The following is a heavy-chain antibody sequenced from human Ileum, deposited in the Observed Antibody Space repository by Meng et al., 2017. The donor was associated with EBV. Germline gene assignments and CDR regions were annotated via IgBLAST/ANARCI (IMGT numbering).Heavy chain of an antibody. CDR3: ASRPGIAVAGFDY. CDR1: AYPFTSHA. J-gene: IGHJ4*02. CDR2: INTGNGET. Sequence: QAQLFQSGAEMKKPGPTVEVSCKASAYPFTSHAMNWVRQAPGQRLEWMGWINTGNGETKYSQKFQGRVTLTRDTSASTAYMELSSLRSEDTAVYYCASRPGIAVAGFDYWGQGTLVTVSS. D-gene: IGHD6-19*01. V-gene: IGHV1-3*04.